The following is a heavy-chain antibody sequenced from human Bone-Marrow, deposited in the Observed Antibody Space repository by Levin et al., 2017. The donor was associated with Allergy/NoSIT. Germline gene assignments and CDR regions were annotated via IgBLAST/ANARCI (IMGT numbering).Heavy chain of an antibody. J-gene: IGHJ6*02. CDR1: GFTFSSSA. Sequence: GESLKISCAASGFTFSSSAMSWVRQAPGKGLEWVSSISAGDASTYYTDSVKGRLTVSRDTSKNTLSLQMNSLRAEDTAVYYCARDLNDYGDNIGFYNFYGMDVWGQGTTVTVSS. CDR3: ARDLNDYGDNIGFYNFYGMDV. D-gene: IGHD4-17*01. CDR2: ISAGDAST. V-gene: IGHV3-23*01.